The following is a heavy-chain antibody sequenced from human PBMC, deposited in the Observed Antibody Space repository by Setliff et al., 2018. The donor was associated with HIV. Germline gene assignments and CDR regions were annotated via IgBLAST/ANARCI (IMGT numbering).Heavy chain of an antibody. J-gene: IGHJ4*02. CDR2: INPSGGRT. D-gene: IGHD2-15*01. CDR3: VREVPHSCYFDS. V-gene: IGHV1-46*01. Sequence: ASVKVSCKASGYTFINYHITWVRQAPGQGLEWVGIINPSGGRTKYGQRFQGRVAFTGDMSTSTVYMDLRSLESEDTAVYYCVREVPHSCYFDSWGQGTQVTVSS. CDR1: GYTFINYH.